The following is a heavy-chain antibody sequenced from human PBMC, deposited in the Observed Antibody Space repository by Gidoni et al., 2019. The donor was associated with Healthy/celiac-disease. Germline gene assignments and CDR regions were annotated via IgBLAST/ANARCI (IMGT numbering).Heavy chain of an antibody. D-gene: IGHD1-26*01. V-gene: IGHV3-64D*06. CDR1: GFTFRSYA. Sequence: EVQLVESGGGLVQPGGSLRLSCSASGFTFRSYAMHWVRQAPGKGLEYVSAISSNGGSTYYADSVKGRFTISRDNSKNTLYLQMSSLRAEDTAVYYCVKAGVGATPGAFDIWGQGTMVTVSS. CDR2: ISSNGGST. CDR3: VKAGVGATPGAFDI. J-gene: IGHJ3*02.